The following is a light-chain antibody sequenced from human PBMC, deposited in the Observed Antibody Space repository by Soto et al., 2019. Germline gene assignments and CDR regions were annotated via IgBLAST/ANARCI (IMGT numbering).Light chain of an antibody. CDR3: QQYYTYPRT. V-gene: IGKV1-8*01. Sequence: AIQMTQSPPLISASTGDRVTLTCRASQGLGNSLAWYQQKPGQAPKLPIYGATTLQTGVPSRFSGRGSGTEFTLTISCLQSEDFATYYCQQYYTYPRTFAQGTKVEVK. J-gene: IGKJ1*01. CDR2: GAT. CDR1: QGLGNS.